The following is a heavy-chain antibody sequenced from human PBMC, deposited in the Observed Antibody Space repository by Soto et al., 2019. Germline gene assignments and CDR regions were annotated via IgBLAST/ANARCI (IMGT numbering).Heavy chain of an antibody. CDR2: IYYSGCT. J-gene: IGHJ4*02. CDR3: ARVGRSIAAAGTHFDY. V-gene: IGHV4-31*03. Sequence: QVQLQESGPGLVKPSQTLSLTCTVSGGSISSGGYYWSWIRQHPGKGLEWIGYIYYSGCTYYNPSLKSRVTISVDTSKNQFSLKLSSVTAADTAVYYCARVGRSIAAAGTHFDYWGQGTLVTVSS. CDR1: GGSISSGGYY. D-gene: IGHD6-13*01.